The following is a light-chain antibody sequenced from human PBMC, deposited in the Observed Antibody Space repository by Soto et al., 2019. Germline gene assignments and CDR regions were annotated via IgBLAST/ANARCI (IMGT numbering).Light chain of an antibody. CDR3: SSYTSSSTLLYV. CDR2: DVS. CDR1: SSDVGGYNY. Sequence: QSALTQPASVSGSPGQSITISCTGTSSDVGGYNYVSWYQQHPGKAPKRMIYDVSNGPSGVSNRFSGSKSGNTASLTISGLQAEDEADYYCSSYTSSSTLLYVFGTGTKVTVL. J-gene: IGLJ1*01. V-gene: IGLV2-14*01.